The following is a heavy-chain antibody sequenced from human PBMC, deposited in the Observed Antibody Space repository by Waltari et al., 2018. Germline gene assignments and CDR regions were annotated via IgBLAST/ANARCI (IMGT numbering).Heavy chain of an antibody. CDR1: GGSFSGYY. J-gene: IGHJ4*02. CDR2: INHSGST. CDR3: ARAADWSGYPYYFDY. D-gene: IGHD3-3*01. Sequence: QVQLQQWGAGLLKPSETLSLTCAVYGGSFSGYYWSWIRQPPGKGLEWIGEINHSGSTNYNPSLKSRVTISVDTSKNQFSLKLSSVTAADTAVYYCARAADWSGYPYYFDYWGQGTLVTVSS. V-gene: IGHV4-34*01.